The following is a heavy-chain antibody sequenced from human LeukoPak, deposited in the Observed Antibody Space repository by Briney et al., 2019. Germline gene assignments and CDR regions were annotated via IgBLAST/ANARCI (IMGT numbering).Heavy chain of an antibody. J-gene: IGHJ5*02. Sequence: QPGGSLRLSCAASGFTFRNYDMSWVRQAPGKGLEWVSGISGGGGNTYYAHSVKGRFTISRDNSKNTLYLKMYSLRAEDTAVYFCAKDPSSDSGWYFDPWGQGTLVTVSS. CDR1: GFTFRNYD. CDR3: AKDPSSDSGWYFDP. CDR2: ISGGGGNT. D-gene: IGHD6-19*01. V-gene: IGHV3-23*01.